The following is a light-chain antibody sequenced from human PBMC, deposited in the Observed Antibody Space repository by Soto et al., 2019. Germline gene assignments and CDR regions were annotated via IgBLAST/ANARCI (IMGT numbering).Light chain of an antibody. CDR3: CSYTTTSTVV. CDR2: EVS. J-gene: IGLJ2*01. CDR1: SSDIGGHKN. V-gene: IGLV2-14*01. Sequence: QSVLTQPASVSGSPGQSITVSCTGTSSDIGGHKNVSWYQQHPGKVPKLIIYEVSNRPSGVSNRFSGSKSGNTASLTVSGLQAEDEADYYCCSYTTTSTVVFGGGTQLTVL.